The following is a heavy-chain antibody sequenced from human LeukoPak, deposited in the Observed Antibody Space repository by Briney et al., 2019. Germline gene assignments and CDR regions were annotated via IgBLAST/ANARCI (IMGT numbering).Heavy chain of an antibody. V-gene: IGHV3-23*01. D-gene: IGHD6-19*01. Sequence: TGGSLRLSCAVSGVSFSRYAVGGVRQTPGRGLQLVSTITGSGDSTFYTHSVNGRFTVSRDNSKNTLYLQMSSLRADDTALYDCAFGHHQQWLLADYWGEGTLVTVSS. J-gene: IGHJ4*02. CDR3: AFGHHQQWLLADY. CDR2: ITGSGDST. CDR1: GVSFSRYA.